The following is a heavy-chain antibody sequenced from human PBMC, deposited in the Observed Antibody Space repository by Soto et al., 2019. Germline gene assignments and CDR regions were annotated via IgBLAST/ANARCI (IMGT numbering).Heavy chain of an antibody. D-gene: IGHD3-22*01. CDR1: GGTFSNYA. CDR2: IIPLSDTT. J-gene: IGHJ3*02. Sequence: QVQLVQSGAEVKKPGSSVKVSCKASGGTFSNYAISWVRQAPGQGLEWMGGIIPLSDTTNYAQRFQGRVTITADESTSTAHMELSSLRSEDTAIYYCASREYYYDSSAYSSTIADAFYIWGQGTLVTVSS. CDR3: ASREYYYDSSAYSSTIADAFYI. V-gene: IGHV1-69*12.